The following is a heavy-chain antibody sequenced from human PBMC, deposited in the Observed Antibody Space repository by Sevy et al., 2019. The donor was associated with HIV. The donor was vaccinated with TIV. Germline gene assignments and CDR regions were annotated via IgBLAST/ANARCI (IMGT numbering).Heavy chain of an antibody. CDR2: IYYSGTT. D-gene: IGHD2-21*02. J-gene: IGHJ4*02. V-gene: IGHV4-39*01. CDR3: ARLEYGDYVSHFEY. Sequence: SETLSLTCTVSGGSINSDSYYWGWIRQPPGKGLEWIGNIYYSGTTYYNPSLKSRVTISVDTSKNQFSLKLSSVTAADMAVYYCARLEYGDYVSHFEYWGQGTLVTVSS. CDR1: GGSINSDSYY.